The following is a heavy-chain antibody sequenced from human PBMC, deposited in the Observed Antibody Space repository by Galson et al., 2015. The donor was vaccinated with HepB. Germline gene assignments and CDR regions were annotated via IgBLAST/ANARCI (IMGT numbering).Heavy chain of an antibody. CDR3: ARAGGEGTSYYLAFDI. V-gene: IGHV3-33*01. CDR1: GFTFSSYG. Sequence: SLRLSCAASGFTFSSYGMHWVRQAPGKGLEWVAVIWYDGSNKYYADSVKGRFTISRDNSKNTLYLQMNSLRAEDTAVYYCARAGGEGTSYYLAFDIWGQGTMVTVSS. CDR2: IWYDGSNK. D-gene: IGHD1-26*01. J-gene: IGHJ3*02.